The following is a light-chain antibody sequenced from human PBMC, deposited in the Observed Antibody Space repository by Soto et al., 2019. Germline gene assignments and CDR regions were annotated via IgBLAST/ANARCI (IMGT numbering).Light chain of an antibody. CDR3: YLRTNCPPLT. Sequence: EIVLTQSPATLSLSPGERATFSCRASQSVSSDLVWYQQKPGQAPRLLIYDASNRATGVPARFSGSGSGTDVILTIISRVPDDFSGYYCYLRTNCPPLTFGGGTKVEIK. CDR1: QSVSSD. CDR2: DAS. J-gene: IGKJ4*01. V-gene: IGKV3-11*01.